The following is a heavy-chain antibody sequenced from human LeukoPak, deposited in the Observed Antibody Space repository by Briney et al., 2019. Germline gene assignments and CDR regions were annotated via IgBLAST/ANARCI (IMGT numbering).Heavy chain of an antibody. J-gene: IGHJ4*02. D-gene: IGHD2-2*01. V-gene: IGHV3-30*02. Sequence: PGGSLRLSCAASGFTFSSYGMHWVRQAPGKGLEWVAFIRYDGSNKYYADSVKGRFTTSRDNSKNTLYLQMNSLRAEDTAVYYCAKDMRPIVVVPAAMRPDYWGQGTLVTVSS. CDR1: GFTFSSYG. CDR2: IRYDGSNK. CDR3: AKDMRPIVVVPAAMRPDY.